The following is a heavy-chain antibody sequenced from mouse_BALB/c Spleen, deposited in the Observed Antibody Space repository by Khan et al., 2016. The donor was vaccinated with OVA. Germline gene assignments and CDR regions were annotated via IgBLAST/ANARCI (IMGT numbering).Heavy chain of an antibody. CDR1: GFTFSTYG. CDR2: ISSGGSYT. CDR3: ARLAYYYNSEGLAY. J-gene: IGHJ3*01. V-gene: IGHV5-6*01. D-gene: IGHD1-1*02. Sequence: EVELVESGGDLVKPGGSLKLSCAASGFTFSTYGMSWVRQTPDKRLEWVATISSGGSYTYYRDSVKGRFTISRDNAKNTLYLQMSSLKSEDTAMYYCARLAYYYNSEGLAYWGQGTLVTVSA.